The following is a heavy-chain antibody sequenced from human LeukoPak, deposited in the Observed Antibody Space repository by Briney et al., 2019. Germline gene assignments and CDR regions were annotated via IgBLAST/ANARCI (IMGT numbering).Heavy chain of an antibody. D-gene: IGHD3-22*01. CDR3: ARDFYYDSSGPAPFDY. V-gene: IGHV1-46*01. J-gene: IGHJ4*02. CDR2: INPSGGST. Sequence: ASVKVSCKASGCTFTSYYMHWVRQAPGQGLEWMGIINPSGGSTSYAQKFQGGVTMTRDTSTSTVYMELSSLRSEDTAVYYCARDFYYDSSGPAPFDYWGQGTLVTVSS. CDR1: GCTFTSYY.